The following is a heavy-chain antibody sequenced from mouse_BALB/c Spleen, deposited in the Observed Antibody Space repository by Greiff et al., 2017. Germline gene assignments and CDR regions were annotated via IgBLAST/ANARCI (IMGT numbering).Heavy chain of an antibody. D-gene: IGHD2-1*01. Sequence: EVQLQQSGPGLVKPSQSLSLTCTVTGYSITSDYAWNWIRQFPGNKLEWMGYISYSGSTSYNPSLKSRISITRDTSKNQFFLQLNSVTTEDTATYYCAREGYGNFAYWGQGTLVTVSA. J-gene: IGHJ3*01. CDR1: GYSITSDYA. CDR3: AREGYGNFAY. CDR2: ISYSGST. V-gene: IGHV3-2*02.